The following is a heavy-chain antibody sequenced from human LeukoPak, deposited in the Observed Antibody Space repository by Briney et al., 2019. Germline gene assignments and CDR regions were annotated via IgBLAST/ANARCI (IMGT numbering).Heavy chain of an antibody. D-gene: IGHD4-11*01. J-gene: IGHJ4*02. CDR1: GFTFSSYA. CDR3: ARVRPYSNYAGYYFDY. Sequence: GGSLRLSCAASGFTFSSYAMSWVRQAPGKGLEWVSAISGSGGSTYYADSVKGRFTISRDNAKNSLYLQMNSLRTEDTAVYYCARVRPYSNYAGYYFDYWGQGTLVTVSS. V-gene: IGHV3-23*01. CDR2: ISGSGGST.